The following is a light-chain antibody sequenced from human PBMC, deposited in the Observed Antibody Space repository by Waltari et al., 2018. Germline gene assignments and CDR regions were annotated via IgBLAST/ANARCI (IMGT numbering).Light chain of an antibody. J-gene: IGLJ3*02. Sequence: QSLLTQPPSISGAPGQRVTISCSGGSSNIGRNSVNWYEQVPGTAPKLLIFRSDQGPSGVSDRFSGAKSGTSASLTITGLLSADEADYICAAWDDSLNAWIFGGGTRLTVL. CDR2: RSD. CDR1: SSNIGRNS. V-gene: IGLV1-44*01. CDR3: AAWDDSLNAWI.